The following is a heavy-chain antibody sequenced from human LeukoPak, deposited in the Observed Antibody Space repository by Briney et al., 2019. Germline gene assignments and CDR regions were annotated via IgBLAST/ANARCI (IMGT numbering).Heavy chain of an antibody. CDR1: GFTFSTYN. CDR3: AKDRHWLALDD. Sequence: GGSLRLSCAASGFTFSTYNMNWVRQAPGKGLEWVSGITGGGTTYYADSVKGRVTISRDNSKNTLYLQMNSLRAEDTAVYYCAKDRHWLALDDWGQGTLVTVSS. D-gene: IGHD6-19*01. J-gene: IGHJ4*02. CDR2: ITGGGTT. V-gene: IGHV3-23*01.